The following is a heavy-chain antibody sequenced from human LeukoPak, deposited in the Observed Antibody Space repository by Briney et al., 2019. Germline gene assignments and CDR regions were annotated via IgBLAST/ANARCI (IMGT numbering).Heavy chain of an antibody. J-gene: IGHJ5*02. V-gene: IGHV3-21*01. D-gene: IGHD6-25*01. CDR3: ARHIAAYNWFDP. Sequence: AGGSLRLSCAASGFTFSSYSMNWVRQAPGKGLEWVSSISSSSSYIYYADSVKGRFTISRDNAKNSLYLQMSSLRAEDTAVYYCARHIAAYNWFDPWGQGTLVTVSS. CDR2: ISSSSSYI. CDR1: GFTFSSYS.